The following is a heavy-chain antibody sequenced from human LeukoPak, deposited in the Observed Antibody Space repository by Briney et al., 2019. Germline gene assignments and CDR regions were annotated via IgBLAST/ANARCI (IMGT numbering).Heavy chain of an antibody. Sequence: GASVKVSCKSSGYTFTSYGFSWVRQAPGQGLEWMGWIGAYDGNIKYAQKFQGRVTMTTDTSTSTVYMELRSLRSDDTAVYYCARMGDYHLVSFFDYWGQGTLVTVSS. CDR1: GYTFTSYG. CDR3: ARMGDYHLVSFFDY. J-gene: IGHJ4*02. V-gene: IGHV1-18*01. CDR2: IGAYDGNI. D-gene: IGHD4/OR15-4a*01.